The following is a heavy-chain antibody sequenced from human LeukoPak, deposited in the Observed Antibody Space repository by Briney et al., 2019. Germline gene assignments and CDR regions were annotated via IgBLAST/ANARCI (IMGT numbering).Heavy chain of an antibody. J-gene: IGHJ3*02. Sequence: SQTQSLTCTVSGGSITGYHWSWIRQPPGRGLEWIGYIYSSETTEYKPSLKSRVTISADTSKNQFSLKPASVTAADTAIYYCARRNDFDIWGQGTMVTVSS. CDR2: IYSSETT. CDR1: GGSITGYH. CDR3: ARRNDFDI. V-gene: IGHV4-4*08.